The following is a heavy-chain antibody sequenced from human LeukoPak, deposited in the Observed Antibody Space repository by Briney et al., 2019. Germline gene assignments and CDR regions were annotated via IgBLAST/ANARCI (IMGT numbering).Heavy chain of an antibody. V-gene: IGHV4-4*07. D-gene: IGHD2-2*01. CDR1: GGSISSYY. J-gene: IGHJ6*02. Sequence: SETLSLTCTVSGGSISSYYWSWIRQPAGKGLEWIGRIYTSGSTNYNPSLKSRVTISVDTSKNQFSLKLSSVTAADTAVYYCARDSRYCSSTSCYYYYYYGMDVWGQGTTVTVSS. CDR2: IYTSGST. CDR3: ARDSRYCSSTSCYYYYYYGMDV.